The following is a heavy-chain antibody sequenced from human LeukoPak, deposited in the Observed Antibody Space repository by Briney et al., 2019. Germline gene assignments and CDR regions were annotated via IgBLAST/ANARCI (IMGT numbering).Heavy chain of an antibody. J-gene: IGHJ4*02. CDR2: ISSSGSTI. CDR1: GFTFSDYY. Sequence: GGSLRLSCAAPGFTFSDYYMNWIRQAPGKGLEWVSYISSSGSTIYYADSVKGRFTISRDNAKNSLYLQMNSLRAEDTAVYYCARVWYSGSYPVDYWGQGTLVTVSS. D-gene: IGHD1-26*01. CDR3: ARVWYSGSYPVDY. V-gene: IGHV3-11*01.